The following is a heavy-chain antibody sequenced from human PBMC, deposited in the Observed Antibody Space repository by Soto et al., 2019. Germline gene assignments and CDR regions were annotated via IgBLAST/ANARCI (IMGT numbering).Heavy chain of an antibody. D-gene: IGHD3-10*01. CDR3: AREWSTSGDLDY. CDR2: ISYDGNIK. Sequence: QVQLVESGGGVVQPGMSLRLSCAASGFTFSSHSIQWVRQAPGKGLEWVAVISYDGNIKYYADSVRGRFTISRDNSKNTLYLRMNSLRPEDTAVYYCAREWSTSGDLDYWGQGTLVIVSS. V-gene: IGHV3-30-3*01. J-gene: IGHJ4*02. CDR1: GFTFSSHS.